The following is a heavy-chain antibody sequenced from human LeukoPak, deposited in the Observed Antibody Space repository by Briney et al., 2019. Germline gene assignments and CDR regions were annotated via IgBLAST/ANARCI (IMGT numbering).Heavy chain of an antibody. CDR1: GYTLTELS. V-gene: IGHV1-24*01. Sequence: ASVKVSCKVSGYTLTELSMHWVRQAPGKGLEWMGGFDPEDGETIYAQKFQGRVTMTRDTSTSTVYMELSSLRSEDTAVYYCARAPLEYYDFWSGYYTPLLDYWGQGTLVTVSS. CDR3: ARAPLEYYDFWSGYYTPLLDY. J-gene: IGHJ4*02. D-gene: IGHD3-3*01. CDR2: FDPEDGET.